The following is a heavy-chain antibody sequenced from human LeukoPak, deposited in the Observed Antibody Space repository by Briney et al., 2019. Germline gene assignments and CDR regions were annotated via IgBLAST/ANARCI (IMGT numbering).Heavy chain of an antibody. CDR3: ARDPRYSSSWPVAEYFQH. CDR2: IYYSGST. CDR1: GGSISSYY. V-gene: IGHV4-59*12. D-gene: IGHD6-13*01. Sequence: SETLSLTCTVSGGSISSYYWSWIRQPPGKGLEWIGYIYYSGSTNYNPSLKSRVTISVDTSKNQFSLKLSSVTAADTAVYYCARDPRYSSSWPVAEYFQHWGQGTLVTVSS. J-gene: IGHJ1*01.